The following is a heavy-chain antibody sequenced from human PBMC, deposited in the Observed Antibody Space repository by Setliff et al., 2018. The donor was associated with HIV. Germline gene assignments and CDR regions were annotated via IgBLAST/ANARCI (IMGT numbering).Heavy chain of an antibody. D-gene: IGHD6-6*01. CDR3: ARRYRIAARPKWFDP. CDR2: INHSGSI. J-gene: IGHJ5*02. Sequence: SETLSLTCAVYGGSFSDYYWSWIRQPPGKGLEWIGEINHSGSINYNPSLKSRVTISVDTSKNQFSLKLSSVTASDTAVYYCARRYRIAARPKWFDPCGQGTLVTVSS. V-gene: IGHV4-34*01. CDR1: GGSFSDYY.